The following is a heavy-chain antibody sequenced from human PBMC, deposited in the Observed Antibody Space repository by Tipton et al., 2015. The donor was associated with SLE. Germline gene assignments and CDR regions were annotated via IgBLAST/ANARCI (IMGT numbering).Heavy chain of an antibody. CDR3: ARDLGIAAAADPDY. V-gene: IGHV1-18*01. J-gene: IGHJ4*02. D-gene: IGHD6-13*01. CDR2: ISAYNGNT. Sequence: QSGPEVKKPGASVKVSCKASGCTFTSYGISCVRQAPGQGREWMAWISAYNGNTNYAQKLQGRVTMTTDTSTSTAYMELRSLRSDDPAVYYCARDLGIAAAADPDYWGQGTLVTVSS. CDR1: GCTFTSYG.